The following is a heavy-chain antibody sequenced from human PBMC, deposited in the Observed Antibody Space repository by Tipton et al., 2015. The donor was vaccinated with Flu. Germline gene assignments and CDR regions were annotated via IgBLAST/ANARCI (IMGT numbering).Heavy chain of an antibody. D-gene: IGHD5-18*01. CDR1: GGSISSGSYY. CDR2: IYTSGST. CDR3: ARGGYNYGYGKNYYYYGMDV. J-gene: IGHJ6*02. Sequence: LRLSCTVSGGSISSGSYYWSWIRQPAGKGLEWIGRIYTSGSTNHNPSLKSRVTISVDTSKNQFSLKLSSVTAADTAVYYCARGGYNYGYGKNYYYYGMDVWGQGP. V-gene: IGHV4-61*02.